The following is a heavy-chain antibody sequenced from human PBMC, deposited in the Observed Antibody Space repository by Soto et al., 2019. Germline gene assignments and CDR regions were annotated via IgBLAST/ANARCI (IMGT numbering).Heavy chain of an antibody. CDR3: AREFNGDYRDYYYGMDV. D-gene: IGHD4-17*01. Sequence: GSLRLSCAASGFTVSSYGMHWVRQAPGKGLEWVAVIWYDGSNKYYADSVKGRFTISRDNSKNTLYLQMNSLRAEDTAVYYCAREFNGDYRDYYYGMDVWGQGTTVTVSS. CDR1: GFTVSSYG. J-gene: IGHJ6*02. V-gene: IGHV3-33*01. CDR2: IWYDGSNK.